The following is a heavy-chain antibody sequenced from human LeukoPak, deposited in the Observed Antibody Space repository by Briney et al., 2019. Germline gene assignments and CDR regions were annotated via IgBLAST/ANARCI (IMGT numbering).Heavy chain of an antibody. J-gene: IGHJ4*02. CDR3: ARDVGNFGSGSSYFDS. Sequence: HAGRSLRLSCAAPGFTFSSYAMHWVRQAPAGKGLEWVAVISYDGSNKFYADSVKGRFTISRDNSKNTLYLQMNSLRAEDTAVYYCARDVGNFGSGSSYFDSWGQGTLVTVSS. D-gene: IGHD3-10*01. CDR2: ISYDGSNK. CDR1: GFTFSSYA. V-gene: IGHV3-30*03.